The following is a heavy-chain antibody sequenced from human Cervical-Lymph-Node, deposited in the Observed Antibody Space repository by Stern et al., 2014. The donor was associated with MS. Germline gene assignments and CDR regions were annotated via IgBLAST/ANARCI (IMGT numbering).Heavy chain of an antibody. D-gene: IGHD6-13*01. V-gene: IGHV4-34*01. J-gene: IGHJ5*02. Sequence: QVQLQQWGAGPLKPSETLSLTCAVRGGSFSGTYWSWIRQPQGKGLEWIGEINHIGSTNYKPSLKRRVTLFRYTSSNEFSLRLRSVTAADTAVYYCASAGDGSSQHNWFDAWGQGALVTVSS. CDR3: ASAGDGSSQHNWFDA. CDR2: INHIGST. CDR1: GGSFSGTY.